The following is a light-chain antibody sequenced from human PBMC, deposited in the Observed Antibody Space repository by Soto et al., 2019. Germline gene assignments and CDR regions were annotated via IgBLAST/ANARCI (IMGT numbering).Light chain of an antibody. CDR1: QSVSSSY. V-gene: IGKV3-20*01. CDR3: QQYGSSMYT. Sequence: EIVLTQSPGTLSLSPGERATLSCRASQSVSSSYLAWYQQKPGQAPRLLSYGASSRATGIPDRFSGSGSGKDFTLTISRLEPEDFAVYYCQQYGSSMYTFGQGTKLEIK. CDR2: GAS. J-gene: IGKJ2*01.